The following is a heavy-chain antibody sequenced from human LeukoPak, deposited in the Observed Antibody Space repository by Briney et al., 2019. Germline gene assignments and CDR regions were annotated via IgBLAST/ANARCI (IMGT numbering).Heavy chain of an antibody. CDR3: TRDPDYGDYESYYYYYMDV. Sequence: GGSLRLSCAASGFTFGDYAMSWFRQAPGKGLEWVGFIRSKAYGGTTEYAASVKGRFTISRDDSKSIAYLQMNSLKTEDTAVYYCTRDPDYGDYESYYYYYMDVWGKGTTVTVSS. J-gene: IGHJ6*03. CDR1: GFTFGDYA. D-gene: IGHD4-17*01. V-gene: IGHV3-49*03. CDR2: IRSKAYGGTT.